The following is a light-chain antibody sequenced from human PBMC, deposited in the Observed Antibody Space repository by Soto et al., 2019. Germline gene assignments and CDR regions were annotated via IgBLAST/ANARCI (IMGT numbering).Light chain of an antibody. V-gene: IGKV3-15*01. CDR2: GAS. CDR1: QSVSSD. J-gene: IGKJ1*01. CDR3: QQYNNWPRT. Sequence: TQSPATLSLSPGERATLSCRASQSVSSDLAWYHQKPGQAPRLLIYGASTRATGIPARFSGSGSGTEFTLTINSLQSEDFAVYYCQQYNNWPRTFGQGTKVDI.